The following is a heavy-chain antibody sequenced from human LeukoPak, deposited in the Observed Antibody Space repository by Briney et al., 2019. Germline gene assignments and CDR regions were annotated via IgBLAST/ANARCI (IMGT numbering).Heavy chain of an antibody. CDR1: GYSFTNYW. D-gene: IGHD3-22*01. J-gene: IGHJ4*02. CDR2: IDPSDSYT. Sequence: GESLKISCKGSGYSFTNYWISWVRQMPGKGLEWMGKIDPSDSYTNYSPSFQGHVTISADKSINTVYLQWSSLKASDTAMYYCAITAYYYDSSGYYYFDYWGQGTLVTVSS. V-gene: IGHV5-10-1*01. CDR3: AITAYYYDSSGYYYFDY.